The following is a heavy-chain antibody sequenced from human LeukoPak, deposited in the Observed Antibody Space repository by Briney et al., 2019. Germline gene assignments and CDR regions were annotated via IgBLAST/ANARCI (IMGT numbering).Heavy chain of an antibody. V-gene: IGHV4-38-2*02. Sequence: TSSETLSLTCTVSGYSISSGYYWGWIRQPPGKGLEWIGSIYHSGSTYYNPSLKSRVTISVDTSKNQFSLKLSSVTAADTAVYYCAREGGSPGWFDPWGQGTLVTVSS. J-gene: IGHJ5*02. CDR2: IYHSGST. CDR3: AREGGSPGWFDP. D-gene: IGHD3-16*01. CDR1: GYSISSGYY.